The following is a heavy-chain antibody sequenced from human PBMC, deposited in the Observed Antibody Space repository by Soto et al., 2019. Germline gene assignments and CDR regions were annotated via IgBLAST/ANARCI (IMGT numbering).Heavy chain of an antibody. Sequence: GGSLRLSCAASGFAFNRYSMNWVRQAPGKGLEWVSFISSSSAAIFYTDSVKGRFTISRDNAKNSLYLQMNNLRDEDTAVYYCARTDDRSGYYYDAFDTWGHGAMVTVSS. D-gene: IGHD3-22*01. CDR1: GFAFNRYS. V-gene: IGHV3-48*02. CDR2: ISSSSAAI. CDR3: ARTDDRSGYYYDAFDT. J-gene: IGHJ3*02.